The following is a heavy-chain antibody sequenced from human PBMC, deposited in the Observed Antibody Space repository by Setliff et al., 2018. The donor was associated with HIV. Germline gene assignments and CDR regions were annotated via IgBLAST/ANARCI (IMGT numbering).Heavy chain of an antibody. V-gene: IGHV5-51*01. CDR1: GYSFTNYW. Sequence: GESLKISCTGSGYSFTNYWIGWVRQMPGKGLEWMGIIFPGDSDTRYSPSFQGQVTISADTSISTAYLQWRSLKASDTAMYYCARQPGRAAMGRENYYYYYMDVWGKGTRSPSP. CDR3: ARQPGRAAMGRENYYYYYMDV. CDR2: IFPGDSDT. D-gene: IGHD2-2*01. J-gene: IGHJ6*03.